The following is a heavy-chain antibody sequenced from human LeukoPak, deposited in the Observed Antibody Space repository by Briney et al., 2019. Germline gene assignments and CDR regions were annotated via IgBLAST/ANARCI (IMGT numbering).Heavy chain of an antibody. Sequence: GGSLRLSCAASGFTFSSYAMSWVRQAPGKGLEWVSAISGSGGSTYYADSVKVRFTISRDNSKNTLYLQMNSLRAEDTAVYYCAKGGSSWYPGYYFDYWGQGTLVTVSS. J-gene: IGHJ4*02. CDR3: AKGGSSWYPGYYFDY. CDR2: ISGSGGST. CDR1: GFTFSSYA. D-gene: IGHD6-13*01. V-gene: IGHV3-23*01.